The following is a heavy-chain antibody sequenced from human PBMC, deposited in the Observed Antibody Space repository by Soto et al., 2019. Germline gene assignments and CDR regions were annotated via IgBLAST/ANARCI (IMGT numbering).Heavy chain of an antibody. V-gene: IGHV4-59*01. D-gene: IGHD4-17*01. CDR1: GGSLSGFP. CDR3: ARVSNEYGGNGAFDY. Sequence: SETLSPTCSAPGGSLSGFPWLWIRQPPGKGLEWAGYIYHTGRSNSNPSLKSRLTISLDMSRNQFSLQLTSVTAADTALYYCARVSNEYGGNGAFDYWGLGTLVTVSS. J-gene: IGHJ4*02. CDR2: IYHTGRS.